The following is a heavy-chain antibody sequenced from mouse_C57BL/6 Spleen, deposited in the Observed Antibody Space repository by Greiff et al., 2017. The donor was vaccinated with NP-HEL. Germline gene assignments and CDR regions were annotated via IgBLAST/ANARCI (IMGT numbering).Heavy chain of an antibody. J-gene: IGHJ4*01. CDR1: GFTFSDYG. V-gene: IGHV5-17*01. Sequence: EVKLVESGGGLVKPGGSLKLSCAASGFTFSDYGMHWVRQAPEKGLEWVAYISSGSSTIYYADTVKGRFTIARDNAKNTLFLQMTRLRSEDTAMYYCASYGSSYNYAMDYWGQGTSVTVSS. CDR2: ISSGSSTI. D-gene: IGHD1-1*01. CDR3: ASYGSSYNYAMDY.